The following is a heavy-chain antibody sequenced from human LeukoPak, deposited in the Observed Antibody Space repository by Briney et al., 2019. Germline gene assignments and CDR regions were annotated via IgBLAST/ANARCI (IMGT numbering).Heavy chain of an antibody. CDR3: ARDAGTIAAADRRNFQH. CDR2: INPNSGGT. J-gene: IGHJ1*01. D-gene: IGHD6-13*01. V-gene: IGHV1-2*06. Sequence: GASVKVSCEASGYTFTGYYMHWVRQAPGQGLEWMGRINPNSGGTNYAQKFQGRVTMTRDTSISTAYMELSRLRSDDTAVYYCARDAGTIAAADRRNFQHWGQGTLVTVSS. CDR1: GYTFTGYY.